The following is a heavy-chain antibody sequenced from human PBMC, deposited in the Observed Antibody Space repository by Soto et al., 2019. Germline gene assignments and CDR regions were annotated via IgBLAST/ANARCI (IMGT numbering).Heavy chain of an antibody. D-gene: IGHD3-10*01. J-gene: IGHJ5*02. CDR2: MNPGSGNT. CDR3: ARMASSGSLNWFDP. V-gene: IGHV1-8*01. CDR1: GYTFTNYE. Sequence: VSVKVSCKASGYTFTNYEINWVRQATGQGLEWMGWMNPGSGNTGYAHKFQGRVTMTRNISISTSYMELSRLGSDDTAIYYCARMASSGSLNWFDPWGQGTLVTVSS.